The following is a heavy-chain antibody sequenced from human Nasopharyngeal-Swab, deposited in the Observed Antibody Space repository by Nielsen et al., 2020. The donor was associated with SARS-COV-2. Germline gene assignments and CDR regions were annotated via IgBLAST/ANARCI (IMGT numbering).Heavy chain of an antibody. Sequence: GGSLRLSCEASGFTFSSYWMHWVRQAPGKGLVWVSRINSDGSSTSYADSVKGRFTISRDNAKNTLYLQMNSLRAEDTAVYYCARGRYNWNVNNWFDPWGQGTLVTVSS. J-gene: IGHJ5*02. CDR3: ARGRYNWNVNNWFDP. V-gene: IGHV3-74*01. D-gene: IGHD1-20*01. CDR2: INSDGSST. CDR1: GFTFSSYW.